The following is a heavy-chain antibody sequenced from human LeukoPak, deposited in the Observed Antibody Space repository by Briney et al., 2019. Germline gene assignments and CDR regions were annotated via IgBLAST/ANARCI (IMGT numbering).Heavy chain of an antibody. V-gene: IGHV4-34*01. CDR2: INHSGST. D-gene: IGHD3-22*01. J-gene: IGHJ6*02. CDR1: GGSFSGYY. CDR3: ASQPYYYDSSGYYSYYGMDV. Sequence: SETLSPTCAVYGGSFSGYYWSWIRQPPGKGLEWIGEINHSGSTNYNPSLKSRVTISVDTSKNQFSLKLSSVTAADTAVYYCASQPYYYDSSGYYSYYGMDVWGQGTTVTVSS.